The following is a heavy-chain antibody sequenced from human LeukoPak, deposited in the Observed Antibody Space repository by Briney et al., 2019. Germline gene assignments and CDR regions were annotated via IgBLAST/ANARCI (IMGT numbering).Heavy chain of an antibody. D-gene: IGHD4/OR15-4a*01. CDR3: ARETHDYRAFDI. Sequence: PGGSLRLSCAASGFTFSSYEMNWVRQAPGKGLEWVSYISSSGNTIYHADSVKGRFTISRDNAKNSLYLQMNSLRAEDTAVYYCARETHDYRAFDIWGQGTMVTVSS. CDR2: ISSSGNTI. CDR1: GFTFSSYE. V-gene: IGHV3-48*03. J-gene: IGHJ3*02.